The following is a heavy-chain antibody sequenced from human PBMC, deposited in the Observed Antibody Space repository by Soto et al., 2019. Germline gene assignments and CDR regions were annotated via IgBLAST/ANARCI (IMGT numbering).Heavy chain of an antibody. CDR2: IKSKTDGGTT. CDR1: GFTFSNAW. V-gene: IGHV3-15*01. J-gene: IGHJ4*02. Sequence: EVQLVESGGGLVKPGGSLRLSCAASGFTFSNAWMSWVRQAPGKGLEWVGRIKSKTDGGTTDYAAPVKGRFTISRDDSKNTLYLQMNSLKTADTAVYYCTTAYDSSGQDYWGQGTLVTVSS. D-gene: IGHD3-22*01. CDR3: TTAYDSSGQDY.